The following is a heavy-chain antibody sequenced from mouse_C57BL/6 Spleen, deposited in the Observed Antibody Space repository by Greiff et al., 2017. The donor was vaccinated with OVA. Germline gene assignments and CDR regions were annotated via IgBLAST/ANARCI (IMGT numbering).Heavy chain of an antibody. J-gene: IGHJ2*01. Sequence: VQLVESGAELARPGASVKLSCKASGYTFTSYGISWVKQRTGQGLEWIGEIYPRSGNTYYNEKFKGKATLTADKSSSTAYMELRSLTSEDSAVYFCARSDYGYFDYWGQGTTLTVSS. CDR2: IYPRSGNT. D-gene: IGHD2-4*01. V-gene: IGHV1-81*01. CDR1: GYTFTSYG. CDR3: ARSDYGYFDY.